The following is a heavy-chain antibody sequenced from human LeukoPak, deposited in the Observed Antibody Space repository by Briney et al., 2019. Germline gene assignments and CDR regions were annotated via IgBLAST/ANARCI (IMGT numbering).Heavy chain of an antibody. CDR3: ARTLFFGVVTRFDY. D-gene: IGHD3-3*01. CDR2: IIPIFGTA. Sequence: SVKVSCKASGGTFSSYAISWVRQAPGQGLESMGRIIPIFGTANYAQKFQGRVTITTDESTSTAYMELSSLRSEDTAVYYCARTLFFGVVTRFDYWGQGTLVTVSS. V-gene: IGHV1-69*05. CDR1: GGTFSSYA. J-gene: IGHJ4*02.